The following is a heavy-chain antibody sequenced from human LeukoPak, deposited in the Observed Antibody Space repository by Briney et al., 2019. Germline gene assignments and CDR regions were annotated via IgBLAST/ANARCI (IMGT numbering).Heavy chain of an antibody. V-gene: IGHV5-51*01. D-gene: IGHD2-2*01. CDR2: IYPGDSDT. J-gene: IGHJ4*02. Sequence: GESLKISCKGSGYSFTSYWIGWVRQVPGKGLEWMGIIYPGDSDTRYSLSFQGQVTISADKSISTAYLQWSSLKASDTAMYYCARHYCSSTSCYGPLGAPFDYWGQGTLVTVSS. CDR1: GYSFTSYW. CDR3: ARHYCSSTSCYGPLGAPFDY.